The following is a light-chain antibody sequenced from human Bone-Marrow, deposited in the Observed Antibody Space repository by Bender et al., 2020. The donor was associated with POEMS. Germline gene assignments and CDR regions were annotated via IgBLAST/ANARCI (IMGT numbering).Light chain of an antibody. V-gene: IGLV2-14*01. J-gene: IGLJ3*02. CDR2: DVS. CDR1: SSDVGGYNY. CDR3: STFGGKYDVM. Sequence: QSALTQPASVSGSPGQSITISCTGTSSDVGGYNYVSWYQQHPGKAPKLMIYDVSNRPSGVSNRFSGSKFGNTASLTVSGLQAEDEADYYCSTFGGKYDVMLGGGTKLTVL.